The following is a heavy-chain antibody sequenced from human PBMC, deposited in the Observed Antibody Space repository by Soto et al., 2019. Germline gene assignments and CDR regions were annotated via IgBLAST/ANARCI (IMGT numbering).Heavy chain of an antibody. CDR2: MNPNGGNT. J-gene: IGHJ6*02. CDR3: ARGRYYYAMDV. Sequence: QVQLVQSGAEVKKPGASVKVSCKASGYTFTSYDIHWVRQATGQGLEWMGWMNPNGGNTGYAQNFQARVTMTRNTSISTAYMELSSLKSEDTAVYYCARGRYYYAMDVWGQGTTATVSS. V-gene: IGHV1-8*01. CDR1: GYTFTSYD.